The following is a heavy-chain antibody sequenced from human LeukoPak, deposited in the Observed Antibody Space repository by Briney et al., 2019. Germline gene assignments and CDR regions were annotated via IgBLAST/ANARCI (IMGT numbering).Heavy chain of an antibody. D-gene: IGHD6-19*01. CDR2: IYYSGST. J-gene: IGHJ4*02. Sequence: PSETLSLTCTVSGGSISSSSYYWGWIRQPPGKGLEWIGSIYYSGSTYYNPSLKSRVTISVDTSKNQFSLKLSSVTAADTAVYYCARGVPQWPARVDYWGQGTLVTVSS. V-gene: IGHV4-39*01. CDR3: ARGVPQWPARVDY. CDR1: GGSISSSSYY.